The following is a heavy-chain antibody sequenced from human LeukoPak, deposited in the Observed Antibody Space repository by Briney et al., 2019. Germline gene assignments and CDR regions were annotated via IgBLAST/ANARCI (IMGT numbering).Heavy chain of an antibody. CDR1: GGIFSSYG. CDR3: ARASYSDSIFDY. J-gene: IGHJ4*02. Sequence: ASVKVSCKASGGIFSSYGINWVRQAPGQGLEWMGRIIPMFGATNYAQKFQGRVTVTTDESTSTAYMELSSLRSEDTAVYYCARASYSDSIFDYWGQGTLVTVSS. D-gene: IGHD4-11*01. V-gene: IGHV1-69*05. CDR2: IIPMFGAT.